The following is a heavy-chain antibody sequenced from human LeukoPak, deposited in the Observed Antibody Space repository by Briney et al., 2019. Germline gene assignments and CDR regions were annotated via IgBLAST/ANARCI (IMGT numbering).Heavy chain of an antibody. J-gene: IGHJ4*02. CDR3: ARDGLDYGDYWDC. CDR1: GFTLSNYE. CDR2: ISRSGSTI. Sequence: GGSLRLSCAASGFTLSNYEMSWVRQAPGKGLEWVSYISRSGSTIHYADSVKGRFTISRDSAENSLYLQTNSLRVEDTAVYYCARDGLDYGDYWDCWGPGTLITVSS. D-gene: IGHD4-17*01. V-gene: IGHV3-48*03.